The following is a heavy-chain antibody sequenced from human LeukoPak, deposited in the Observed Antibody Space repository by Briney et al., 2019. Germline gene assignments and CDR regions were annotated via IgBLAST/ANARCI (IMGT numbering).Heavy chain of an antibody. D-gene: IGHD3-10*02. CDR1: GYTFTSYD. CDR2: MNPSSGNT. J-gene: IGHJ6*02. Sequence: ASVKVSCKASGYTFTSYDINWVRQATGQGLQWMGWMNPSSGNTGYAQKFQGRVSMTRDTSISTAYMELSSLRSEDTAVYYCARGPVEAVFGVSTEDWGQGTTVTVSS. V-gene: IGHV1-8*01. CDR3: ARGPVEAVFGVSTED.